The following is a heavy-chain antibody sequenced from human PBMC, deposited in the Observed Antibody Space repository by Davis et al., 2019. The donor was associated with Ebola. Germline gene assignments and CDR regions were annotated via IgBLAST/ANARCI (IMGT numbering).Heavy chain of an antibody. CDR1: GGSISSSSYY. J-gene: IGHJ5*02. Sequence: PSETLSLTCTVSGGSISSSSYYWGWIRQPPGKGLEWIGSIYYSGSTYYNPSLKSRVTISVDTSKNQFSLKLSSVTAADTAVYYCARGQKRGGYWCDPWGQGTLVTVSS. D-gene: IGHD4-23*01. V-gene: IGHV4-39*01. CDR2: IYYSGST. CDR3: ARGQKRGGYWCDP.